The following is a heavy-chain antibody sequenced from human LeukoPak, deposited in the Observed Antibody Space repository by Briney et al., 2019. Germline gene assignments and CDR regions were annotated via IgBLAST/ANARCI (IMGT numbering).Heavy chain of an antibody. D-gene: IGHD3-22*01. Sequence: PGGSLRLSCAASGFTFSSYSMSWVRQAPGKGLEWVSAISGSGGSTYYADFVKGRFTISRDNSKNTLYLQMNSLRAEDTAVYYCAKDSGDSSGSYWYFDLRGRGTLVTVSS. CDR1: GFTFSSYS. V-gene: IGHV3-23*01. CDR2: ISGSGGST. J-gene: IGHJ2*01. CDR3: AKDSGDSSGSYWYFDL.